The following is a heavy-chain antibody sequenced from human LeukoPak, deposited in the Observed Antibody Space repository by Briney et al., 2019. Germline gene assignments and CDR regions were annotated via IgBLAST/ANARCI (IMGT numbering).Heavy chain of an antibody. Sequence: SETLSLTCAVSGGSVSSTNWWTWFRQPPGKGLEWIGEGHLDGRTNYNPSLTGRLTMSVDLYENHISLKLTSVTAADTAVYYCAREGGFYRPLDYSGQGTLVTVSS. CDR1: GGSVSSTNW. CDR2: GHLDGRT. V-gene: IGHV4-4*02. CDR3: AREGGFYRPLDY. D-gene: IGHD3-3*01. J-gene: IGHJ4*02.